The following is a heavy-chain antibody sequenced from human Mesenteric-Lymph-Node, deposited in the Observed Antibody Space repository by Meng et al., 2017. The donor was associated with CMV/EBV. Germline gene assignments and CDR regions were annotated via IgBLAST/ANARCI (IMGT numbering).Heavy chain of an antibody. CDR3: SRCGDFWSDLED. Sequence: GGSLRLSCVASGFTVSNYYMTWVRQAPGKGLEWVSVIYRGGTTYYGDSVKGRFTISRDKSKNTLYLQMSSLRPEDTGVYDCSRCGDFWSDLEDWGPGTLVTVSS. V-gene: IGHV3-66*01. CDR2: IYRGGTT. CDR1: GFTVSNYY. J-gene: IGHJ4*02. D-gene: IGHD3-3*01.